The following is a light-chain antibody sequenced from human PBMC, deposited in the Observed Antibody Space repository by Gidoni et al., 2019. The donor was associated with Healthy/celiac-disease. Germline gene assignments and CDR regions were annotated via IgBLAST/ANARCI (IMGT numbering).Light chain of an antibody. CDR1: QSISSW. CDR3: QQYNSSPYN. Sequence: DIQMTQYPSTLSASVGDRVTITCRASQSISSWLAWYQQKPGKAPKLLIYKASSLESGVPSRFSGSGSGTEFTLTISSLQPDDFATYYCQQYNSSPYNFXXXTKLEIK. J-gene: IGKJ2*01. CDR2: KAS. V-gene: IGKV1-5*03.